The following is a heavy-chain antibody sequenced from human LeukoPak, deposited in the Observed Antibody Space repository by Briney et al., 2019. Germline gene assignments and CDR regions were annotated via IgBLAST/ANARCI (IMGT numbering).Heavy chain of an antibody. D-gene: IGHD1-1*01. CDR1: GYTFTGYY. V-gene: IGHV1-2*02. CDR2: INPNSGDT. Sequence: ASVKVSCKTSGYTFTGYYMHWVRRAPGQGLEWMGWINPNSGDTNYAQKFHGRVTMTRDTSISTAYMELSRLRSDDTAVYYCARDMVQEGDYWGQGTLVTVSS. CDR3: ARDMVQEGDY. J-gene: IGHJ4*02.